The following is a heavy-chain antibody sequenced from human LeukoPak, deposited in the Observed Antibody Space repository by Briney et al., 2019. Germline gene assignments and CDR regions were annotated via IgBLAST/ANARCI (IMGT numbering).Heavy chain of an antibody. CDR2: IYHSGST. V-gene: IGHV4-38-2*01. J-gene: IGHJ5*02. CDR3: AQRVRGGNNWFDP. D-gene: IGHD1-1*01. Sequence: SETLSLTCAVSGYSISSGYYWGWIRQPPGKGLEWIGSIYHSGSTYYNPSLKGRVTISVDTSKNQFSLKLSSVTAADTAVYYCAQRVRGGNNWFDPWGQGTLVTVSS. CDR1: GYSISSGYY.